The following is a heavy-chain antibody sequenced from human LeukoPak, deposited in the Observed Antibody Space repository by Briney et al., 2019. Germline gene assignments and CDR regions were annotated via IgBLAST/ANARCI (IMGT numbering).Heavy chain of an antibody. D-gene: IGHD2-15*01. V-gene: IGHV4-59*01. J-gene: IGHJ3*02. CDR2: IYYSGST. Sequence: SETLSLTCTVSGGSISSYYWNWIRQPPGKGLEWIGYIYYSGSTNYNPSLKSRVTISVDTSKNQFSLKLSSVTAADTAVYYCARQGLLGAFDIWGQGTMVTVSS. CDR3: ARQGLLGAFDI. CDR1: GGSISSYY.